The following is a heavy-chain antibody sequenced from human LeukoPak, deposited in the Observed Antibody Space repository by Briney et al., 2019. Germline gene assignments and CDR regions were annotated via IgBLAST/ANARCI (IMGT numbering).Heavy chain of an antibody. CDR3: ARDEMGYYDSSGYNAFDI. J-gene: IGHJ3*02. CDR1: GGTFSSYA. CDR2: IIPILGIA. D-gene: IGHD3-22*01. V-gene: IGHV1-69*04. Sequence: SVKVSCKASGGTFSSYAISWVRQAPGQGLEWMGRIIPILGIANYAQKFQGRVTITADKSTSTAYMELSSLRSEDTAVYYCARDEMGYYDSSGYNAFDIWGQGTMVTVSS.